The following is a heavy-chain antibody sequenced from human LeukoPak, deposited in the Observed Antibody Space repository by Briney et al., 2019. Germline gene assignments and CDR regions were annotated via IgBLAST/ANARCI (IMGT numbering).Heavy chain of an antibody. J-gene: IGHJ6*02. CDR3: ARDKPSVSYYYYGMDV. D-gene: IGHD1-20*01. CDR2: ISYDGSNK. V-gene: IGHV3-30-3*01. Sequence: GGSLRLSCAASGFTFSTYAMTWLRQAPGKGLEWVAVISYDGSNKYYADSVKGRFTISRDNSKNTLYLQMNSLRAEDTAVYYCARDKPSVSYYYYGMDVWGQGTTVTVSS. CDR1: GFTFSTYA.